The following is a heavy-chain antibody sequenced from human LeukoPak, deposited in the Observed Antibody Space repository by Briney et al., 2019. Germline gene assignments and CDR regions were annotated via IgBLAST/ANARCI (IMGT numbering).Heavy chain of an antibody. V-gene: IGHV3-23*01. J-gene: IGHJ4*02. Sequence: GGSLRLSCAASGFTFSSYSMNWVRQAPGKGLQWVSSISGSGDRPYYADSVKGRFTISRDNSKNTLYLQMNSLRAEDAAVYYCARALIGYYFDYWGQGTLVTVSS. CDR2: ISGSGDRP. CDR1: GFTFSSYS. CDR3: ARALIGYYFDY. D-gene: IGHD2-8*01.